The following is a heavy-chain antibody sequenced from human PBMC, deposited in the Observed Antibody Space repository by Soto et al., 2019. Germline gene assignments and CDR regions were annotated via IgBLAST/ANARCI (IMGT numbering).Heavy chain of an antibody. D-gene: IGHD2-15*01. Sequence: EVQLLESGGGLVQPGGSWRLSCAASGFTFGSFALSGVRRAQGKGLGGVSAISGSGGSTYYADSVKGRFTISRDNSKNTLYLQMNSLRAEDTAVYYCAKSCSGGSCYSFIRFSYWGQGTLVTVSS. CDR3: AKSCSGGSCYSFIRFSY. V-gene: IGHV3-23*01. J-gene: IGHJ4*02. CDR2: ISGSGGST. CDR1: GFTFGSFA.